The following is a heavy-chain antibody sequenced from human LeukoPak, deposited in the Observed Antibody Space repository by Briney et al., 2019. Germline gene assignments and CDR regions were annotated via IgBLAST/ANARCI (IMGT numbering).Heavy chain of an antibody. CDR2: ITPSGGTP. V-gene: IGHV3-23*01. Sequence: GGSLRLSCAASGFSFGNYAMSWVRQAPGKGLEWVSSITPSGGTPYYADSVKGRFAISKDSSKTTLYLQMDSLRAEDTALYYCARSGDHDNSGYYRDYWGQGTLVTVSS. CDR3: ARSGDHDNSGYYRDY. D-gene: IGHD3-22*01. CDR1: GFSFGNYA. J-gene: IGHJ4*02.